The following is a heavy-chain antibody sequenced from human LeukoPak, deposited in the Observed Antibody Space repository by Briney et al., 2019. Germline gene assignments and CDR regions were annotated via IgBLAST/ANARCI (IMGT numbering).Heavy chain of an antibody. CDR1: GYSISSSNY. Sequence: SETLSLTCAVSGYSISSSNYWAWIRQPPGEGLEWIGYMRYDGSTNYNPSLKSRVIISMDTSKNQLSLKLTSVTAADTAVYYCARGGEYSSEYNWFDPWGQGTLVTVSS. J-gene: IGHJ5*02. CDR2: MRYDGST. CDR3: ARGGEYSSEYNWFDP. V-gene: IGHV4-61*05. D-gene: IGHD6-25*01.